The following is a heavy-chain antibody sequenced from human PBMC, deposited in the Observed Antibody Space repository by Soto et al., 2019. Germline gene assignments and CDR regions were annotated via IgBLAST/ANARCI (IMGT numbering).Heavy chain of an antibody. D-gene: IGHD3-3*01. J-gene: IGHJ6*02. CDR1: GFTFSSYG. V-gene: IGHV3-30*18. CDR3: AKDQITIFGVVISPNYYYYGMDV. CDR2: ISYDGSNK. Sequence: QVQLVESGGGVVQPGRSLRLSCAASGFTFSSYGMHWVRRAPGKGLEWVAVISYDGSNKYYADSVKGRFTISRDNSKNTLYLQMNSLRAEDTAVYYCAKDQITIFGVVISPNYYYYGMDVWGQGTTVTVSS.